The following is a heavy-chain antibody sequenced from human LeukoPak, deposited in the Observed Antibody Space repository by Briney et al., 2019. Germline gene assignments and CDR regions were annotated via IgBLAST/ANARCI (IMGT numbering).Heavy chain of an antibody. CDR1: GGSISSSSYY. V-gene: IGHV4-39*07. CDR2: IYYSGST. Sequence: PSGTLSLTCTVSGGSISSSSYYWGWIRQPPGKGLEWIGSIYYSGSTYYNPSLKSRVTISVDTSKNQFSLKLSSVTAADTAVYYCARVMGIVATTYGWFDPWGQGTLVTVSS. D-gene: IGHD5-12*01. CDR3: ARVMGIVATTYGWFDP. J-gene: IGHJ5*02.